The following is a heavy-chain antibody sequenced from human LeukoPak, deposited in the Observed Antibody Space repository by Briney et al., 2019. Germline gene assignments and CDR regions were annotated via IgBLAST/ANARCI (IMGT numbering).Heavy chain of an antibody. V-gene: IGHV3-30-3*01. CDR1: GFIGYDGY. D-gene: IGHD1-26*01. CDR2: ISYDGSNK. J-gene: IGHJ4*02. CDR3: ARVGGRHHPYYFDY. Sequence: PGGSLRLSCAVSGFIGYDGYMNWVRQAPGKGLEWVAVISYDGSNKYYADSVKGRFTISRDNSKNTLYLQMNSLRAEDTAVYYCARVGGRHHPYYFDYWGQGTLVTVSS.